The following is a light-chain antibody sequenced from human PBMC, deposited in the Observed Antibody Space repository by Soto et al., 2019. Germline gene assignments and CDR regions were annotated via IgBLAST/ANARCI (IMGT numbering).Light chain of an antibody. CDR3: QQRYSSPWT. CDR1: QHISNY. CDR2: AAS. Sequence: DIQMTQSPSSLSASVGDRVDITCRASQHISNYLNWYQQKPGKAPRLLIYAASSLQSGVPSRLSGSGSGTDFTLAISSLQPEDFATYYCQQRYSSPWTFGQGTKVEIK. J-gene: IGKJ1*01. V-gene: IGKV1-39*01.